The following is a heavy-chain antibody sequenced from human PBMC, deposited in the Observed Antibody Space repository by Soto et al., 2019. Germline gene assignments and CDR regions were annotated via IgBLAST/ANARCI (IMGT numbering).Heavy chain of an antibody. CDR1: GFTFDDYT. Sequence: EVQLVESGGVVVQPGGSLRLSCAASGFTFDDYTMHWVRQAPGKGLEWVSLISWDGGSTYYADSVKGRFTISRDNSKNSLYLQMNSLRNEDTALYYCAKGGYSSSAHFDYWGQGTLVTVSS. CDR2: ISWDGGST. V-gene: IGHV3-43*01. CDR3: AKGGYSSSAHFDY. D-gene: IGHD6-6*01. J-gene: IGHJ4*02.